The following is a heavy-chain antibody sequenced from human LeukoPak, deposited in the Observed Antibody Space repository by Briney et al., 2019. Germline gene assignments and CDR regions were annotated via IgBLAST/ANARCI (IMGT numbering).Heavy chain of an antibody. J-gene: IGHJ4*02. Sequence: ASVKVSCKVSGYTLTELTMHWVRQAPGKGLEWMGGFDPEDGETIYAQKFQGRVTVTEDTSTDTAYMELSSLRSEDTAVYYCASSDIVATINLDYWGQGTLVTVSS. D-gene: IGHD5-12*01. CDR3: ASSDIVATINLDY. CDR2: FDPEDGET. V-gene: IGHV1-24*01. CDR1: GYTLTELT.